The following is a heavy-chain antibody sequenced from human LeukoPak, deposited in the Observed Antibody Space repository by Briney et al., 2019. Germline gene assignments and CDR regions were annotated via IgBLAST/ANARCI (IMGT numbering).Heavy chain of an antibody. V-gene: IGHV3-74*01. Sequence: PGGSLRLSCAASGFTFSSYWKHWVRQGPGKKGLVWVSRINSDGSSTAYADFVEGRFTISRDNAKNTLFLQMSSLRAEDTAVYYCVRGAPFDYWGLGTLVTVSS. CDR3: VRGAPFDY. J-gene: IGHJ4*02. CDR2: INSDGSST. CDR1: GFTFSSYW.